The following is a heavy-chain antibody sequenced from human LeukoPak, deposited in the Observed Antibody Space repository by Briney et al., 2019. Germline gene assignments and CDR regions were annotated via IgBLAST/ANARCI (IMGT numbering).Heavy chain of an antibody. J-gene: IGHJ4*02. CDR3: ARAGSWVANFDY. D-gene: IGHD2-15*01. V-gene: IGHV3-48*01. Sequence: PGGSLRLSCAASGFTFSTYSMNWVRQAPGKGLEWVSYISSSSDTIYYADSVKGRFTISRDNAKNSLYLQMNSLRAEDTAVFYCARAGSWVANFDYWGQGTLVSVSS. CDR1: GFTFSTYS. CDR2: ISSSSDTI.